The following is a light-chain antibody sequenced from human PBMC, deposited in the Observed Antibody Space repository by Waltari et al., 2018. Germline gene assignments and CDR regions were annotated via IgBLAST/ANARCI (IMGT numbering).Light chain of an antibody. CDR1: QSVSSY. J-gene: IGKJ2*01. CDR2: DAS. V-gene: IGKV3-11*01. CDR3: QQRGSWPRT. Sequence: EIVLTQSQATLYLSQGERATIHCRASQSVSSYLGLYQQKPGLAPRLLIFDASNRATGIPARFSGSGSGTDFTLTISSLEPEDFAVYYCQQRGSWPRTFGQGTKLEIK.